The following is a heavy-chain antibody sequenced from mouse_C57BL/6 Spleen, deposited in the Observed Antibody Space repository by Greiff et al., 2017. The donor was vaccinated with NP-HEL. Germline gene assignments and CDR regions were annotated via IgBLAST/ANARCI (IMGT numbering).Heavy chain of an antibody. CDR1: GFNIKDYY. D-gene: IGHD2-5*01. V-gene: IGHV14-2*01. J-gene: IGHJ3*01. Sequence: DVKLVESGAELVKPGASVKLSCTASGFNIKDYYMHWVKQRTEQGLEWIGRIDPEDGETKYDPKFLGKATITADTSSNTAYLQLSSLTSEDTAVYYCARSGSNPFAYWGQGTLVTVSA. CDR3: ARSGSNPFAY. CDR2: IDPEDGET.